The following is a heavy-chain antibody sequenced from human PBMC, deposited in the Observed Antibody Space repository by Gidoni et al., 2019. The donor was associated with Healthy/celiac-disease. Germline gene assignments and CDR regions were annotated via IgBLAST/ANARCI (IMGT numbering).Heavy chain of an antibody. Sequence: QVQLVESGGGVVQPGRSLRLSCAASGFTFSSYAMHRVRQAPGKGLEWVAVISYDGSNKYYADSVKGRFTISRDNSKNTLYLQMNSLRAEDTAVYYCAREGGYCSSTSCSDRDYYYYYGMDVWGQGTTVTVSS. D-gene: IGHD2-2*01. CDR3: AREGGYCSSTSCSDRDYYYYYGMDV. V-gene: IGHV3-30-3*01. CDR1: GFTFSSYA. CDR2: ISYDGSNK. J-gene: IGHJ6*02.